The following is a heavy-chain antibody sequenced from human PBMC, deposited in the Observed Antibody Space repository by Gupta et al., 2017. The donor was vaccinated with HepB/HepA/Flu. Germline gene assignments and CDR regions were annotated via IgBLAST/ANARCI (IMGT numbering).Heavy chain of an antibody. D-gene: IGHD3-3*01. Sequence: EVQLLESGGDLVQPGGSLGLSCAVSGFTIGGNAMSWVSGAQGKGLEWVSGIGSDMRQHYEDSVRGRFTISRDNSEKRVFLQMNSLRAEDTAVYYCAKDLYFWSGMDVWGKGTTVTVSS. CDR2: IGSDMRQ. J-gene: IGHJ6*03. V-gene: IGHV3-23*05. CDR3: AKDLYFWSGMDV. CDR1: GFTIGGNA.